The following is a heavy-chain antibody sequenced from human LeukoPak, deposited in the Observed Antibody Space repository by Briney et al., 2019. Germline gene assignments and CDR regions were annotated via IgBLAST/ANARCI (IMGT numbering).Heavy chain of an antibody. CDR1: GGTLSTYY. J-gene: IGHJ4*02. CDR3: VSPPGFSYGYFDY. V-gene: IGHV4-59*05. Sequence: SDTLSLPCTVSGGTLSTYYMTWMRQPPGKGLEWIGSIYYSKNTSYSPSLTSLVAIPAEASKMHFSLALGSVSATYTAVYYCVSPPGFSYGYFDYWGQGTLVTVSS. CDR2: IYYSKNT. D-gene: IGHD5-18*01.